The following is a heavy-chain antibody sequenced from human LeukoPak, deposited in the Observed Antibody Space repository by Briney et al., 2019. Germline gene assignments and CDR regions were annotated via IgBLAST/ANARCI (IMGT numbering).Heavy chain of an antibody. J-gene: IGHJ6*02. V-gene: IGHV3-9*01. CDR2: ISWNSGSI. CDR1: GFTFDDYA. D-gene: IGHD5-12*01. Sequence: PGRSLRLSCAPSGFTFDDYAMHWVRQAPGKGLEWVSGISWNSGSIGYADSVKGRFTISRDNAKNSLYLQMNSLRAEDTALYYCAKGRAVATTRHAYYYGMDVWGQGTTVTVSS. CDR3: AKGRAVATTRHAYYYGMDV.